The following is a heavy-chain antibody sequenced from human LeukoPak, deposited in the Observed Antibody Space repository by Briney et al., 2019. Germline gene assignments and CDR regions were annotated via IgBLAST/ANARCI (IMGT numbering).Heavy chain of an antibody. V-gene: IGHV3-21*01. J-gene: IGHJ4*02. CDR3: ARDQYDTWSRRGNFDS. D-gene: IGHD3-3*01. Sequence: GGSLRLSCAASGFTFNNYCMNWVRQAPGKGLEWVSSISSSSNYIYYADSVKGRFTISRDNAKNSLYLQMNSLRAEDTAVYYCARDQYDTWSRRGNFDSWGQGTLVIVSS. CDR2: ISSSSNYI. CDR1: GFTFNNYC.